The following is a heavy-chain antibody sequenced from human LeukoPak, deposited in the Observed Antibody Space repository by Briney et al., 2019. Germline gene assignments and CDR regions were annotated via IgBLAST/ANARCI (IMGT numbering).Heavy chain of an antibody. V-gene: IGHV4-59*01. Sequence: SETLSLTCTVSGGSTSSYYWSWIRQPPGKGLEWIGYIYYSGSTNYNPSLKSRVTISVDTSKNQFSLKLSSVTAADTAVYYCARVPNHYGDYVYNWFDPWGQGTLVTVSS. CDR2: IYYSGST. D-gene: IGHD4-17*01. CDR3: ARVPNHYGDYVYNWFDP. CDR1: GGSTSSYY. J-gene: IGHJ5*02.